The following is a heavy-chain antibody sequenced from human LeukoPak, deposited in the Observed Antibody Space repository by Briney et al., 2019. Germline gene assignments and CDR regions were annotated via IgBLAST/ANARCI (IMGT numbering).Heavy chain of an antibody. CDR1: GFTLSRYW. V-gene: IGHV3-7*01. J-gene: IGHJ4*02. CDR3: ARDIEAAGLFLDY. D-gene: IGHD6-13*01. CDR2: MTYDGSEK. Sequence: PGGSLRLSCAASGFTLSRYWMSWVRQAPGKGLEWVANMTYDGSEKYYVDSVKGRFTISRDNAKNSLDLQMNSLRAEDTAVYYCARDIEAAGLFLDYWGQGTLVTVSS.